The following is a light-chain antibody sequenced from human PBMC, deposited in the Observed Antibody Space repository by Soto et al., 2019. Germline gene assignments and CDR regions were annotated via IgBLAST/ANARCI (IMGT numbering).Light chain of an antibody. CDR2: AAA. CDR3: QQYSTSPIT. V-gene: IGKV3-20*01. Sequence: ETVLTQSPGTLSLSPGERATPSCRASQSSGSYLTWYQQRPGQGPRLLIYAAARTATGIPDRFSGSGSGTDFTLNISRLEPEDFAVYYCQQYSTSPITFGQGTRLEIK. J-gene: IGKJ5*01. CDR1: QSSGSY.